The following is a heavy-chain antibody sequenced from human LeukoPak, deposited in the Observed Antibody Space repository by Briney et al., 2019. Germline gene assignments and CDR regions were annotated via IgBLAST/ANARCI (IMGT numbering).Heavy chain of an antibody. D-gene: IGHD3-10*01. J-gene: IGHJ4*02. CDR3: ARVLGSYAVDY. Sequence: GGSLRLSCAASGFSFSDYYMSWIRRAPGKGLEWVSFISKSDNTKDYADSVRGRFTISRDNTKNSLYLQMNSLRIEDTAVYYCARVLGSYAVDYWGQGTLVTVSS. V-gene: IGHV3-11*01. CDR2: ISKSDNTK. CDR1: GFSFSDYY.